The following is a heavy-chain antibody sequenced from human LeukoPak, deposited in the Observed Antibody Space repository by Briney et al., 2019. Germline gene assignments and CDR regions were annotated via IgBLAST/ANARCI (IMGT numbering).Heavy chain of an antibody. Sequence: PSETLSLTCTVSGGSISSYYWSWIRQPAGKGLEWIGRIYTSGSTNYNPSLKSRVTMSVDTSKNQFSLKLSSVTAADTAVYYCASQYSSSWYLSKYFDYWGQGTLVTVSS. J-gene: IGHJ4*02. CDR3: ASQYSSSWYLSKYFDY. CDR2: IYTSGST. V-gene: IGHV4-4*07. CDR1: GGSISSYY. D-gene: IGHD6-13*01.